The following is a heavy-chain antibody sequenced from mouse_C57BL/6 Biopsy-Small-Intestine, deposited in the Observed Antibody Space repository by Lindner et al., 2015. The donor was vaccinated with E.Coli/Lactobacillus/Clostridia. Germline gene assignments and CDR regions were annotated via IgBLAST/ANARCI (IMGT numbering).Heavy chain of an antibody. D-gene: IGHD1-1*01. J-gene: IGHJ2*01. CDR2: INPYNGDT. CDR1: GYTFTGYF. V-gene: IGHV1-20*01. CDR3: TRSDYYGSRSFDY. Sequence: VQLQESGPVLVKPGASVKMSCKASGYTFTGYFMNWVMQSHGKSLEWIGRINPYNGDTFYNQKFKGKATLTVDKSSSTAHMELRSLTSEDSAVYYCTRSDYYGSRSFDYWGQGTTLTVSS.